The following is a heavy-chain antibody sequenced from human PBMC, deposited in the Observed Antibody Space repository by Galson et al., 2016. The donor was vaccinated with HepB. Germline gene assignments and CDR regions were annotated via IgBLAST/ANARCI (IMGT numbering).Heavy chain of an antibody. J-gene: IGHJ4*02. CDR2: IHSSGTS. CDR3: VRLGTAADVGNGRGSVY. V-gene: IGHV4-39*01. CDR1: GASISNVGRH. D-gene: IGHD3-10*01. Sequence: SETLSLTCTVSGASISNVGRHWGWFRQSPEIGLEYIGSIHSSGTSYYNPSLTSRVTVSADMSRNQFFLSLTSMTAAGTAIYHRVRLGTAADVGNGRGSVYWGQGTRVTVSS.